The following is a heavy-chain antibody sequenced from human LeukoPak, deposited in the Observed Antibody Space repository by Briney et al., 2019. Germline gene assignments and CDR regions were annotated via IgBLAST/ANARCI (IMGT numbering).Heavy chain of an antibody. CDR1: GFSLSNYG. J-gene: IGHJ4*02. Sequence: GGSLRLSCAASGFSLSNYGMHWVRQAPGKGLEWVAFIRYDGSNKYYADSVKGRFTISRDNSKNTLYLQMNSLRAEDTAVYYCAKDQRYSSGWLFDYWGQGTLVTVSS. CDR3: AKDQRYSSGWLFDY. CDR2: IRYDGSNK. D-gene: IGHD6-19*01. V-gene: IGHV3-30*02.